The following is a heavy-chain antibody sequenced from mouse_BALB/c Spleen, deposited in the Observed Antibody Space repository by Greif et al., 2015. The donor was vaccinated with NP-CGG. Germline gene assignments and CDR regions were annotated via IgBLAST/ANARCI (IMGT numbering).Heavy chain of an antibody. D-gene: IGHD2-14*01. CDR1: GYSFTGYT. CDR3: ARYGDYRYDGYYYAMDY. Sequence: EVKLQESGPELVKPGASMKISCKASGYSFTGYTMNWVKQSHGKNLEWIGLINPYNGGTSYNQKFKGKATLTVDKSSSPTYMERLSLTSEDSAAYYCARYGDYRYDGYYYAMDYWGQGTSVTVSS. CDR2: INPYNGGT. V-gene: IGHV1-18*01. J-gene: IGHJ4*01.